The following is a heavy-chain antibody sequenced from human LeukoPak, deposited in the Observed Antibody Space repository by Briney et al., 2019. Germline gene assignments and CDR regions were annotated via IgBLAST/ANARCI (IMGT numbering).Heavy chain of an antibody. CDR3: TRDPVAAAGHFDY. V-gene: IGHV3-49*04. Sequence: SGGSLRLSCTASGFTFGDYAMSWVRQAPGKGLEWVGFIRSKAYGGTTEYAASVKGRFTISRDDSKSIAYLQMNSLKTEDTAVYYCTRDPVAAAGHFDYWGQGTLVTVSS. CDR1: GFTFGDYA. D-gene: IGHD6-13*01. CDR2: IRSKAYGGTT. J-gene: IGHJ4*02.